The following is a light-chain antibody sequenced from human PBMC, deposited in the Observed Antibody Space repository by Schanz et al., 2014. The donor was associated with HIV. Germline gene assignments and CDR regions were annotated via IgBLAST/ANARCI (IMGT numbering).Light chain of an antibody. CDR1: TSNIGAGYD. V-gene: IGLV1-40*01. Sequence: QSVLTQPPSVSGAPGQRVSISCTGNTSNIGAGYDVHWYLQLPGSAPKLLIYGNSNRPSGVPDRFSGSKSGTSASLAITGLQAEDEADYYCCSYAGSYTFVVFGGGTKLTVL. CDR3: CSYAGSYTFVV. CDR2: GNS. J-gene: IGLJ2*01.